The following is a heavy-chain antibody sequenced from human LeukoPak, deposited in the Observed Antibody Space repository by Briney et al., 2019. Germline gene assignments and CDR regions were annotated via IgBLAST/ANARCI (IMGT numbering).Heavy chain of an antibody. J-gene: IGHJ4*02. V-gene: IGHV4-39*07. CDR1: GGSIRSGDHH. CDR3: AREVAGQLFDY. Sequence: SETLSLTCSVSGGSIRSGDHHWAWVRQPPGKGLEFIGSLDESGRPYYNRPLKSRVSISGDTSGKQFSLNLTSVTAADTAVYYCAREVAGQLFDYWGQGTLVTVSS. D-gene: IGHD6-13*01. CDR2: LDESGRP.